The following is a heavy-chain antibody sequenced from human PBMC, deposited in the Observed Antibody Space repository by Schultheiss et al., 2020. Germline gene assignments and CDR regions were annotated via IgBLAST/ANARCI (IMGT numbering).Heavy chain of an antibody. CDR3: ARGSHDRREGSDGFDI. J-gene: IGHJ3*02. V-gene: IGHV4-59*08. CDR1: GFTFSSYS. D-gene: IGHD3-22*01. CDR2: IYYSGST. Sequence: GSLRLSCAASGFTFSSYSMNWVRQAPGKGLEWIGYIYYSGSTYYNPSLKSRVTISVDTSKNQFSLKLSSVTAADTAVYYCARGSHDRREGSDGFDIWGQGTTVTVS.